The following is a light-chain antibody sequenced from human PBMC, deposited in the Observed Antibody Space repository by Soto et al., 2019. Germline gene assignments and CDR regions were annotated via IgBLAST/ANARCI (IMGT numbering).Light chain of an antibody. J-gene: IGKJ1*01. CDR2: GAS. CDR3: QQYNNWPPWT. V-gene: IGKV3-15*01. Sequence: EVVMTQSQASLSVSPGERATLSCRASQNIRNNLAWYQQKPGQSPRLLIAGASTREAGIPGRFSGSGSGTDFTLIISSLQSEDFAIYYCQQYNNWPPWTFGQGPKVELK. CDR1: QNIRNN.